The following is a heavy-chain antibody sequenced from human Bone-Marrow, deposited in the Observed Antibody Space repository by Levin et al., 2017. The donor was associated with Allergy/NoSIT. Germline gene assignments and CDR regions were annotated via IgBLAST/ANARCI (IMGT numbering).Heavy chain of an antibody. Sequence: SCAASGFTFQDYRMHWVRQPPGKGLEWVSVISWDGHSTHYSDSVEGRFTISRDNSKNSLYLQMNSLRTEDTALYYCAKAYSGYDWWFDPWGQGTLVTVSS. CDR1: GFTFQDYR. J-gene: IGHJ5*02. CDR2: ISWDGHST. CDR3: AKAYSGYDWWFDP. V-gene: IGHV3-43*01. D-gene: IGHD5-12*01.